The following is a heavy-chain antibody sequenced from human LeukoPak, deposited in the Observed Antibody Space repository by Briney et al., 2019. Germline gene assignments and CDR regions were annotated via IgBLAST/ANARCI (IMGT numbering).Heavy chain of an antibody. CDR3: ARDRLRATAAGISTLDY. D-gene: IGHD6-13*01. V-gene: IGHV1-18*01. Sequence: ASVKVSCKASGYTFFSYGISWVRQAPGQGLEWMGWLSTYNGNTNYAQKLQGRVTMTTDTSTSTAYMELRSLISDDTAVYYCARDRLRATAAGISTLDYWGQGTLVTVSS. J-gene: IGHJ4*02. CDR1: GYTFFSYG. CDR2: LSTYNGNT.